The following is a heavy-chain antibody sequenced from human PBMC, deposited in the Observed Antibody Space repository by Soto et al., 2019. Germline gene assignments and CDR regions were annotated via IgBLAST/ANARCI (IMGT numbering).Heavy chain of an antibody. J-gene: IGHJ3*02. CDR1: GGSISSGDYY. CDR3: ARVVPFYDSSGHRDDAFDI. CDR2: IYYSGST. D-gene: IGHD3-22*01. V-gene: IGHV4-30-4*01. Sequence: QVQLQESGPGLVKPSQTLSLTCTVSGGSISSGDYYWSWIRQPPGKGLEWIGYIYYSGSTYYNPSLKSRVTISVDTSKNQFSPKLSSVTAADTAVYYCARVVPFYDSSGHRDDAFDIWGQGTMVTVSS.